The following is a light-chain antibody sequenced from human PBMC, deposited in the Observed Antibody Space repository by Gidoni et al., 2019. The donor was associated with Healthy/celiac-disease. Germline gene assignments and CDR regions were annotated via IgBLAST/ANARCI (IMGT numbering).Light chain of an antibody. CDR3: QRRSTWSFT. CDR2: DAS. Sequence: EIVLTQSPATLSLSPGERATLSCRASQSVSSYLAWYQQKPGQAPRLLIYDASNRATGSPARFSGSGSGTYVTLTISSLEPEDLAVYCCQRRSTWSFTFGPGTKVDIK. CDR1: QSVSSY. J-gene: IGKJ3*01. V-gene: IGKV3-11*01.